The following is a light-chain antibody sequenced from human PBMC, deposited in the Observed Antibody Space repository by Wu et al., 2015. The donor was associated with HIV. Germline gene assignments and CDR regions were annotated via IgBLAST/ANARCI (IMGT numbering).Light chain of an antibody. CDR3: QQYDSSRTWT. CDR2: GAS. J-gene: IGKJ1*01. Sequence: ENVLTQSPGTLSLSPGERAILSCKASQSVRNNYFAWFQQRPGQAPRLLIYGASSRATGIPDRFSGSGSGTDFTLTISRLEPEDFAVYYCQQYDSSRTWTFGQGTKVEIK. V-gene: IGKV3-20*01. CDR1: QSVRNNY.